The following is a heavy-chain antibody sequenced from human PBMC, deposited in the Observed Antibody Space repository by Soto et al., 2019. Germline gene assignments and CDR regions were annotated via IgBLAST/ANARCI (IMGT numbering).Heavy chain of an antibody. CDR1: GGSISSGDHY. J-gene: IGHJ6*02. V-gene: IGHV4-30-4*02. Sequence: PSDTLSLTCTVSGGSISSGDHYWSWIRQPPGKGLEWIGYIYYSGSTYYNPSLKSRVTISVDTSKNQFSLKLSSVTAADTAVYYCARDSFRLWFGESYGMDVWGQGTTVTVSS. CDR3: ARDSFRLWFGESYGMDV. CDR2: IYYSGST. D-gene: IGHD3-10*01.